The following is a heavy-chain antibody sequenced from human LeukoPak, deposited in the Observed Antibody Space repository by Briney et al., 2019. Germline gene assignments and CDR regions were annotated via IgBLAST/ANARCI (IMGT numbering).Heavy chain of an antibody. J-gene: IGHJ4*02. D-gene: IGHD3-10*01. CDR1: GGSISSSSYY. V-gene: IGHV4-39*07. CDR3: ARVAGMGDDY. Sequence: KPSETLSLTCTVSGGSISSSSYYWGWIRQPPGKGLEWIGSIYYSGSTYYNPSLKSRVTISVDTSKNQFSLKLSSVTAADTAVYYCARVAGMGDDYWGQGTLVTVSS. CDR2: IYYSGST.